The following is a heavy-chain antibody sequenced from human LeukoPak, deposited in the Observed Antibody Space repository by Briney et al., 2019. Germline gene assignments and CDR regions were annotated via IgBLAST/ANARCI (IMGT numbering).Heavy chain of an antibody. D-gene: IGHD1-26*01. CDR3: AREGARWEPSFSAFDI. CDR2: IYYSGST. CDR1: GGSISSYY. J-gene: IGHJ3*02. Sequence: SETLSLTCTVSGGSISSYYWSWIRQPPGEGLEWIGYIYYSGSTNYNPSLKSRVTISVDTSKNQFSLKLSSVTAADTAVYYCAREGARWEPSFSAFDIWGQGTMVTVSS. V-gene: IGHV4-59*01.